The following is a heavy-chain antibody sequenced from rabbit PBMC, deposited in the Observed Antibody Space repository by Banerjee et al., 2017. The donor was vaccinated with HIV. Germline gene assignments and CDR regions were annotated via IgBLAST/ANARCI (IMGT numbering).Heavy chain of an antibody. J-gene: IGHJ4*01. CDR3: ARDTVGVGDYGYGYFNL. Sequence: QEQLEESGGDLVKPEGSLTLTCTASGFSFSSSYYMCWVRQAPGKGPEWIACIVADSGDSTSYASWAKGRFTISKTSSTTVTLQMTSLTAADTATYFCARDTVGVGDYGYGYFNLWGPGTLVTVS. D-gene: IGHD6-1*01. CDR2: IVADSGDST. V-gene: IGHV1S45*01. CDR1: GFSFSSSYY.